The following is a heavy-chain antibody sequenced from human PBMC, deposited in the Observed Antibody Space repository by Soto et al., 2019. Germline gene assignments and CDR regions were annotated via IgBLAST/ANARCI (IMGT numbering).Heavy chain of an antibody. CDR3: ARHGKYYYDKSGSDS. D-gene: IGHD3-22*01. V-gene: IGHV5-51*01. CDR1: GYNFADYW. Sequence: GESLKISCNGYGYNFADYWIGWVRQMPGKGLEWLGIINPEDSDTRYSPSFQGQVTISADKSISTAYLQWRSLKASDTAMYYCARHGKYYYDKSGSDSWGQGTLVTVSS. J-gene: IGHJ5*01. CDR2: INPEDSDT.